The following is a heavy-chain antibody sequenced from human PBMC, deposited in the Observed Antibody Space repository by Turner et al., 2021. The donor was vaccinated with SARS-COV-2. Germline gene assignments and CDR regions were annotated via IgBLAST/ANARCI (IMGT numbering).Heavy chain of an antibody. CDR2: VGTAGDT. D-gene: IGHD3-10*01. V-gene: IGHV3-13*04. Sequence: EVQLVESGGGLVQPGGSLRLPCASSGFTVSNYDRHWVRQATGKGREWVSAVGTAGDTYYPGSVKGRFTISRENGKNSLYLQMNSLRAGDTAVYYCARAKFRGLISWFDPWGQGTLVTVSS. CDR1: GFTVSNYD. CDR3: ARAKFRGLISWFDP. J-gene: IGHJ5*02.